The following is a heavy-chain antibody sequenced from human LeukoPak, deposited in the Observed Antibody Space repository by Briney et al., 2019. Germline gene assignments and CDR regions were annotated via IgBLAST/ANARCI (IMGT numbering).Heavy chain of an antibody. Sequence: GGSLRLSCAASGFTFSNAWMSWVRQAPGKGLEWLANIKEDGNGKNYVDSVKGRFTISRDNAKNSLYLQVNSLTAEDTAVYYCAREIPAATVLFDRWGQGTLVTVSS. V-gene: IGHV3-7*01. CDR2: IKEDGNGK. D-gene: IGHD6-25*01. J-gene: IGHJ5*02. CDR1: GFTFSNAW. CDR3: AREIPAATVLFDR.